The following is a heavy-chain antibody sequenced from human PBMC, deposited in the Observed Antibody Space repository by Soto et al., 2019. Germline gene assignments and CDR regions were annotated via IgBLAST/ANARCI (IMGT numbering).Heavy chain of an antibody. J-gene: IGHJ4*01. Sequence: PSETLSLTCSVAGDSVSRGSHSWTWTRQPPGKGLEFLGYIYYTGSTNYNPSLKSRVTISVDTSKNQISLMLTSVTAADTAVYYCAQTSTGYGYGDFWGHGILVTVSS. CDR2: IYYTGST. D-gene: IGHD4-17*01. CDR1: GDSVSRGSHS. V-gene: IGHV4-61*01. CDR3: AQTSTGYGYGDF.